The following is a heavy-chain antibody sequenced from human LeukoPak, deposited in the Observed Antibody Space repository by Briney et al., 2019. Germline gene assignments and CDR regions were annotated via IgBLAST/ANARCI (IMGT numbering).Heavy chain of an antibody. V-gene: IGHV1-8*01. CDR3: ARASEGGATPAADY. D-gene: IGHD1-26*01. J-gene: IGHJ4*02. CDR2: MNPNSGNT. Sequence: AASVKVSCKASGYTFTSYDINWVRQATGQGLEWMGWMNPNSGNTGYAQKFQGRVTMTRNTSISTAYMELSSLRSEDTAVYYCARASEGGATPAADYWGQGTLVTVSS. CDR1: GYTFTSYD.